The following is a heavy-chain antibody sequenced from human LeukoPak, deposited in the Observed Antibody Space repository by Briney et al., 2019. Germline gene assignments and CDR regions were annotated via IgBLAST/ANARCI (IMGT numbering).Heavy chain of an antibody. Sequence: SETLSLTCTVSGGSISSYYWSWIRQPAGKGLEWIGRIYTSGSTNYNPSLKSRVTMSVDTSKNQFSLKLSSVTAADTAVYYCARHVHYYDILTGYYLRLENWFDPWGQGTLVTVSS. CDR3: ARHVHYYDILTGYYLRLENWFDP. CDR2: IYTSGST. V-gene: IGHV4-4*07. D-gene: IGHD3-9*01. J-gene: IGHJ5*02. CDR1: GGSISSYY.